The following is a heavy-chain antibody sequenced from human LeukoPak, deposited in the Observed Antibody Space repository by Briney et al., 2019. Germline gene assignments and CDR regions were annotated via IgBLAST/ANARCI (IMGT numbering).Heavy chain of an antibody. Sequence: SVKVSCKASGYTFTDYYMHWVRQAPGQGLEWMGRIIPILGIANYAQKFQGRVTITADKSTSTAYMELSSLRSEDTAVYYCARASESYYYDSSGYYFDYWGQGTLVTVSS. CDR1: GYTFTDYY. D-gene: IGHD3-22*01. CDR2: IIPILGIA. V-gene: IGHV1-69*04. CDR3: ARASESYYYDSSGYYFDY. J-gene: IGHJ4*02.